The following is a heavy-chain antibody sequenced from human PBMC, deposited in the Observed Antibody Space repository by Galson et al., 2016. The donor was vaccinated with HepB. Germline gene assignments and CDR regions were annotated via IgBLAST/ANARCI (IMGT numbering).Heavy chain of an antibody. V-gene: IGHV1-46*01. Sequence: SVKVSCKASGYTFTDYYINWVRQAPGQGLEWMGIINPSDGSTSYALKFQGRLTMTRDTSTGAVYMELSSLRSEDTAVYFCAKGGSGWYYLDYWGQGTLVSVSS. CDR3: AKGGSGWYYLDY. CDR1: GYTFTDYY. D-gene: IGHD6-19*01. J-gene: IGHJ4*02. CDR2: INPSDGST.